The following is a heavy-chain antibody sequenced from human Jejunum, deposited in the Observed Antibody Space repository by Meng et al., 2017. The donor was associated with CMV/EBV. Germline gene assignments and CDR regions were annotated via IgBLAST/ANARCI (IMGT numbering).Heavy chain of an antibody. V-gene: IGHV1-8*01. J-gene: IGHJ5*01. CDR2: MNTDSGNT. CDR1: RYSVSNDN. CDR3: TRGYGSGGRDWFDS. Sequence: ARYSVSNDNSRGRQQATRQVLWWMERMNTDSGNTGDAQKIQGRVTLTRDSTIRTAYMELSNLREEDTAEYYGTRGYGSGGRDWFDSWGQGTLVTVSS. D-gene: IGHD3-3*01.